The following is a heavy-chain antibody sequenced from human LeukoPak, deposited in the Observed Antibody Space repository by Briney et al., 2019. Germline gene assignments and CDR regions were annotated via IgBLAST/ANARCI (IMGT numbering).Heavy chain of an antibody. CDR2: INPNSGGT. CDR1: GYTFTGYY. D-gene: IGHD3-10*01. J-gene: IGHJ6*03. V-gene: IGHV1-2*02. CDR3: ARDMYYYGSGIMDV. Sequence: ASVKVSCKASGYTFTGYYMHWVRQAPGQGLEWMGWINPNSGGTNYAQKFQGRVTMTRDTSISTAYMELSRLRSDDTAVYYCARDMYYYGSGIMDVWGKGTTVTISS.